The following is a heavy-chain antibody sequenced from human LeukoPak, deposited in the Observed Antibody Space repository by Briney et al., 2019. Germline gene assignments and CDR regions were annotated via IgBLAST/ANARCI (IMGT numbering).Heavy chain of an antibody. J-gene: IGHJ4*02. Sequence: GGSLRLSCAASGFTFSSYAMSWVRQAPGKGLEWVSAISGSGGSTYYAGSVKGRFTIPRDNSKNTLYLQMNSLRAEDTAVYYCAKGRLVVVPAALLGWGQGTLVTVSS. CDR3: AKGRLVVVPAALLG. CDR1: GFTFSSYA. CDR2: ISGSGGST. D-gene: IGHD2-2*01. V-gene: IGHV3-23*01.